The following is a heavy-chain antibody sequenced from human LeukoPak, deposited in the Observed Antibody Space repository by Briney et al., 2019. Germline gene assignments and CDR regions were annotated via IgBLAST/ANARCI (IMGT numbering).Heavy chain of an antibody. CDR1: GGSISSSSDY. V-gene: IGHV4-39*01. CDR3: ASALPGPYDSGSYLRGGLSYFDL. D-gene: IGHD3-10*01. CDR2: IYYSGSA. Sequence: SETLSLTCTVSGGSISSSSDYWGWIRQPPGKGLEWIGTIYYSGSAYYNPSLKSRLTISVDTSKNQFSLKLSSVTAADTAVYYCASALPGPYDSGSYLRGGLSYFDLWGRGTLVTVSS. J-gene: IGHJ2*01.